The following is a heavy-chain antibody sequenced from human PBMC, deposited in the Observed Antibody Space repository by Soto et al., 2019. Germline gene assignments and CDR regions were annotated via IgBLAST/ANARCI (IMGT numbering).Heavy chain of an antibody. CDR1: GFTFSDYY. J-gene: IGHJ4*02. CDR3: AKVVGYYDTSGEYYLVY. CDR2: ISSSSSYT. Sequence: GWSLRLSCAASGFTFSDYYMSWIRQAPGKGLEWVSYISSSSSYTNYADSVKGRFTISRDNAKNSLYLQMNSLRAEDTAVYYSAKVVGYYDTSGEYYLVYWGQGSRVTV. V-gene: IGHV3-11*05. D-gene: IGHD3-22*01.